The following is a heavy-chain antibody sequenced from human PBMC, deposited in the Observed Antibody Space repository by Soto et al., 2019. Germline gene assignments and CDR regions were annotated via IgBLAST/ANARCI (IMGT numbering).Heavy chain of an antibody. Sequence: GGSLRLSCAASGFTFTDYYMSWIRQAPGKGLEWVSYISSSGSTGYADSVKGRFTISRDNAKNSLYLQMNSLRAEDTALYYCARLYGSGSTRRVRIDYWGQGTLVTVS. V-gene: IGHV3-11*03. CDR3: ARLYGSGSTRRVRIDY. J-gene: IGHJ4*02. D-gene: IGHD3-10*01. CDR2: ISSSGST. CDR1: GFTFTDYY.